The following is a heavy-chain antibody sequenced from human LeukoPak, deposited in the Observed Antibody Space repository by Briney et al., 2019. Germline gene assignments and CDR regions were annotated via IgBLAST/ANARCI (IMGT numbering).Heavy chain of an antibody. D-gene: IGHD3-10*01. CDR3: ARGITMVRGVIFY. Sequence: GRSLRLSCAASGFTFSSYWMSWVRQAPGKGLEWVANIKQDGSEKYYVDSVKGRFTISRDNAKNSLYLQMNSLRAEDTAVYYCARGITMVRGVIFYWGQGTLVTVSS. CDR1: GFTFSSYW. J-gene: IGHJ4*02. V-gene: IGHV3-7*01. CDR2: IKQDGSEK.